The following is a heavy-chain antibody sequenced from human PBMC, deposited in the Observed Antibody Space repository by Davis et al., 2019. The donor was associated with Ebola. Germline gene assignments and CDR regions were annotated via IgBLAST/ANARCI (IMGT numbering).Heavy chain of an antibody. D-gene: IGHD6-19*01. CDR3: ATTQWLREFDN. CDR1: GFTVSSNH. CDR2: IYDQST. Sequence: GESLKISCTASGFTVSSNHMSWVQQAPGKGLEWVSVIYDQSTAYADAVRGRFIISRDKSNNTLYLEMSSLRVDDTAVYYCATTQWLREFDNWGQGTLVTVSS. V-gene: IGHV3-53*05. J-gene: IGHJ4*02.